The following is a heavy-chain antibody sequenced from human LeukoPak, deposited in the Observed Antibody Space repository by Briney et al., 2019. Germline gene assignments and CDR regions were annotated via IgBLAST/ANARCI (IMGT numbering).Heavy chain of an antibody. Sequence: ASVKVSYKASGYTFTGYYMHWVRQAPGQGLEWMGWINPNSGGTNYAQKFQGRVTMTRDTSIGTAYMELSRLRSDDTAVYYCARARGYSYGSLDPGYWGQGTLVTVSS. CDR2: INPNSGGT. J-gene: IGHJ4*02. D-gene: IGHD5-18*01. V-gene: IGHV1-2*02. CDR3: ARARGYSYGSLDPGY. CDR1: GYTFTGYY.